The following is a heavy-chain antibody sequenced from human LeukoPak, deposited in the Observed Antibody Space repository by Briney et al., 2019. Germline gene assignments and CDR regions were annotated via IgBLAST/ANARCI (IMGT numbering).Heavy chain of an antibody. CDR3: ARGGPHGSGSPFDY. CDR1: GFTVSSNY. D-gene: IGHD3-10*01. CDR2: IYSGGST. J-gene: IGHJ4*02. Sequence: PGGSLRLSCAASGFTVSSNYMSWVRQAPGKGLEWVSVIYSGGSTYYADSVKGRFTISRDNSKNTLYLQMNSLRAEDTAVYYCARGGPHGSGSPFDYWGQGTLVTVSS. V-gene: IGHV3-53*01.